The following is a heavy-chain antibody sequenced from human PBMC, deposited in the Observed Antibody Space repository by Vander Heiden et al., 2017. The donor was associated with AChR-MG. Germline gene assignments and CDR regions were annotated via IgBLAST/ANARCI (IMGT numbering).Heavy chain of an antibody. J-gene: IGHJ4*02. Sequence: QVQLVQSKAAGKKPGASLKVPCKTSGFTFTNYHMHWVRQAPGQGLEWVGTINPSLDSTHYAQKFQGRVRMTMYTSTKTVYMDMTSLRPEDTAVYVGARELTVSCYFDFWGQGSRVTVSS. CDR3: ARELTVSCYFDF. D-gene: IGHD1-20*01. V-gene: IGHV1-46*03. CDR1: GFTFTNYH. CDR2: INPSLDST.